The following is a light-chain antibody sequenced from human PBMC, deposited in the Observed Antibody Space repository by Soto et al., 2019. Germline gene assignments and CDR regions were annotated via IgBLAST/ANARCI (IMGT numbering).Light chain of an antibody. Sequence: EIVMTQSPATLSVSPGERVALSCRASQSVSINLAWYQQRPGQAPRLLISGASTRATGLPGRFSGSGSGTEFTLTISSLQSEDFAVYYCQQYNNWPPTFGQGTKVEIK. CDR3: QQYNNWPPT. J-gene: IGKJ1*01. CDR2: GAS. V-gene: IGKV3-15*01. CDR1: QSVSIN.